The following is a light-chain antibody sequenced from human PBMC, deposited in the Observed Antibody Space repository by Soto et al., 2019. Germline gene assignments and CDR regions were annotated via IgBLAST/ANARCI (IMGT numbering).Light chain of an antibody. Sequence: QSALTQPASVSGSPGQSITISCTGTSSDIGAYDYVSWYQQHPGKAPKLMIYDVSHRPSGVSNRFSGSKSGNTDSLTISGLQAEDEAAYYCSSYTSSNIVVFGGGTKLTVL. CDR3: SSYTSSNIVV. CDR1: SSDIGAYDY. V-gene: IGLV2-14*01. J-gene: IGLJ2*01. CDR2: DVS.